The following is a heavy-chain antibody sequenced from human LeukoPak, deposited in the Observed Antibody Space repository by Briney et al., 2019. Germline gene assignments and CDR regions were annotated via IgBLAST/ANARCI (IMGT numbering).Heavy chain of an antibody. D-gene: IGHD6-19*01. Sequence: PSETLSLTCTVSGDSVSNFYWSWIRQPAGKGLEWIGSIYYSGSTYYNPSLRSRVTISVDTSKNQFSLKLSSVTAADTAVYYCAREGGQWLVSNWFDPWGQGTLVTVSS. CDR3: AREGGQWLVSNWFDP. J-gene: IGHJ5*02. CDR2: IYYSGST. CDR1: GDSVSNFY. V-gene: IGHV4-4*07.